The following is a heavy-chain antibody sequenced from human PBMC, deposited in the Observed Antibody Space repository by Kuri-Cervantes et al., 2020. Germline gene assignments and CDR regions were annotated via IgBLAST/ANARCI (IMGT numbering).Heavy chain of an antibody. CDR2: INPSGGST. D-gene: IGHD6-6*01. J-gene: IGHJ6*02. CDR3: ARGGKRYSSSQYGMDV. CDR1: GYTFTSYY. V-gene: IGHV1-46*01. Sequence: ASVKVSCKASGYTFTSYYMHWVRQAPGQGLEWMGIINPSGGSTSYAQKFQGRVTMTRDTSTSTVYMELSSLRSEDTAVYYCARGGKRYSSSQYGMDVWGQGTTVTVSS.